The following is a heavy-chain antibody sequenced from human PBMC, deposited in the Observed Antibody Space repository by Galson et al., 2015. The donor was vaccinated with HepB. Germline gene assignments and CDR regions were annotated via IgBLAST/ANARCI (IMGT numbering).Heavy chain of an antibody. V-gene: IGHV1-18*04. J-gene: IGHJ4*02. CDR2: ISINSGNT. Sequence: SVKVSCKASGYTFTTNGISWVRQAPGHGLEWLGWISINSGNTKYAQRLQDRVTLTKDTSTDTAYMELRGLTSDDAALYYCARDRFHSLDYWGQGTLVTVSS. CDR3: ARDRFHSLDY. CDR1: GYTFTTNG.